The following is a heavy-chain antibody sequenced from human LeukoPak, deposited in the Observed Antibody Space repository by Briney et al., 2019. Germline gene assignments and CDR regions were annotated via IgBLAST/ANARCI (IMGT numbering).Heavy chain of an antibody. D-gene: IGHD1-26*01. CDR2: INPNSGGT. CDR1: GYTFTGYY. V-gene: IGHV1-2*02. Sequence: ASVKVSCKASGYTFTGYYMHWVRQAPGQGLEWMGWINPNSGGTNYAQKFQGRVTMTRDTFISTAYMELSRLRSDDTAVYYCARATQGIVGAFDYWGQGTLVTVSS. J-gene: IGHJ4*02. CDR3: ARATQGIVGAFDY.